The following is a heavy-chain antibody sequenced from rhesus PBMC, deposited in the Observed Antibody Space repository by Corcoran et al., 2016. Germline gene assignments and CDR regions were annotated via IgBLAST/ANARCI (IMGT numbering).Heavy chain of an antibody. CDR3: ARDPFQRTIFGPLRSSTDD. J-gene: IGHJ4*01. V-gene: IGHV4-165*01. CDR1: GVPFRRHY. Sequence: QVQLQESGPGLDQPWVTLSLPCAVLGVPFRRHYGGWIRTAPGPGLEWIGYISGSSGSTDYNPALKSRVTISTDTSKNQFSLKLSSVTAADTAVYYCARDPFQRTIFGPLRSSTDDWGQGVLVTVSS. CDR2: ISGSSGST. D-gene: IGHD3-3*01.